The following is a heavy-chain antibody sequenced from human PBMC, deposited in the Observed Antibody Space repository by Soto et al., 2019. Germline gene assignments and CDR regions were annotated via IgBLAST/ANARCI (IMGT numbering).Heavy chain of an antibody. CDR2: IIPIFGTA. V-gene: IGHV1-69*12. Sequence: QVQLVQSGAEVKKPGSSVTVSCKASGGTFSSYTISWVRQAPGQGLEWMGGIIPIFGTANYAQKFQGRVTITADESTSTAYVELSSLISEDTAVYYCARGNHRWLQLWYFDLWGRGTLVTVSS. J-gene: IGHJ2*01. CDR3: ARGNHRWLQLWYFDL. D-gene: IGHD5-12*01. CDR1: GGTFSSYT.